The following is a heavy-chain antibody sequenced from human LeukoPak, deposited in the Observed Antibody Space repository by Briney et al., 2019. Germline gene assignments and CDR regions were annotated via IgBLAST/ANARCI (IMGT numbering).Heavy chain of an antibody. D-gene: IGHD2-2*01. J-gene: IGHJ4*02. CDR2: INPNSGGT. V-gene: IGHV1-2*06. CDR1: GYTFTSYD. Sequence: GASVKVSCKASGYTFTSYDFNWVRQATGQRPEWMGRINPNSGGTNYAQKFQGRVTMTRDTSISTAYMELSRLRSGDTAVYYCARDPFGQGWGYCSSTSCYPDYWGQGTLVTVSS. CDR3: ARDPFGQGWGYCSSTSCYPDY.